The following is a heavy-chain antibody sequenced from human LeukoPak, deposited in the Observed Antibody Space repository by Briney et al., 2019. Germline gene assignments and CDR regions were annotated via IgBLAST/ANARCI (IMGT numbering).Heavy chain of an antibody. Sequence: ASVKVSCKASGGTFRSYAISWVRQAPGQGLEWMGRIIPIFGTANYAQKFQGRVTITTDESTSTAYMELSSLRSEDTAVYYCAREVDSSSWYYFDYWGQGTLVTVSS. D-gene: IGHD6-13*01. CDR3: AREVDSSSWYYFDY. J-gene: IGHJ4*02. CDR1: GGTFRSYA. CDR2: IIPIFGTA. V-gene: IGHV1-69*05.